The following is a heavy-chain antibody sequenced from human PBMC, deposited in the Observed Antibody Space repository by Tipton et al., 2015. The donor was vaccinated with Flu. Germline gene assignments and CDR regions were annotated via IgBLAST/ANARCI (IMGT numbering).Heavy chain of an antibody. CDR1: GYSISSGYH. V-gene: IGHV4-38-2*01. J-gene: IGHJ4*02. D-gene: IGHD3-16*01. CDR2: MHHSGNT. CDR3: ARGERLLGY. Sequence: TLSLTCAVSGYSISSGYHWGWIRQSPRKGLEYLGSMHHSGNTHYNPSLKSRVTISVDTSNNQFSLRLSSVTTADTAVYYCARGERLLGYWGQGTLVTVSS.